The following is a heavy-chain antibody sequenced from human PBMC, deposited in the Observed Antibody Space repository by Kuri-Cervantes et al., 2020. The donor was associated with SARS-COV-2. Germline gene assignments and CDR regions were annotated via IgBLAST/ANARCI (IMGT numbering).Heavy chain of an antibody. V-gene: IGHV3-23*01. Sequence: ETLSLTCAASGFTFSSYAMHWVRQAPGKGLEWVSTISGSGGSTYYADSVKGRFTISRDNSKNTLYLQMNSLRADDTAVYYCAKGTRSSGYYCGLDFWGQGTLVTVSS. J-gene: IGHJ4*02. D-gene: IGHD3-22*01. CDR2: ISGSGGST. CDR1: GFTFSSYA. CDR3: AKGTRSSGYYCGLDF.